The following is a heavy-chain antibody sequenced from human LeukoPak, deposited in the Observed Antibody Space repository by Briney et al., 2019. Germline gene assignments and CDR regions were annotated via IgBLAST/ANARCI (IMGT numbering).Heavy chain of an antibody. J-gene: IGHJ4*02. CDR1: GFTFSSYG. CDR2: IRYDGSTT. D-gene: IGHD3-9*01. Sequence: GRSLRLSCAASGFTFSSYGMHWVRQAPGKGLEWVTYIRYDGSTTYYADSVKGRFTISRDNPRSTLYLQMNSLRPEDTAVYYCASGGYDILTASGNWGQGTLVTVSS. CDR3: ASGGYDILTASGN. V-gene: IGHV3-30*02.